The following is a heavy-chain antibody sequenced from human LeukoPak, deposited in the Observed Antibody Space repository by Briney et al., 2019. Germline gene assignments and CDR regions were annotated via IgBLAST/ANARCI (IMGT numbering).Heavy chain of an antibody. CDR1: GGSFRDYY. J-gene: IGHJ5*02. V-gene: IGHV4-34*01. Sequence: PSETLSLTCAVYGGSFRDYYWSWIRKPPGKGLEWIGEINHSGSTNYNPSLKSRVTISVATSKNQFSLKLSSVTAADTAVYYCARGTVVSAASWFDPWGQGTLVTVAS. CDR3: ARGTVVSAASWFDP. CDR2: INHSGST. D-gene: IGHD2/OR15-2a*01.